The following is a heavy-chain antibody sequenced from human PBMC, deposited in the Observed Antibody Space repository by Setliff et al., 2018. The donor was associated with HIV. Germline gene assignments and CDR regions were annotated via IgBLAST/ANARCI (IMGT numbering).Heavy chain of an antibody. D-gene: IGHD2-2*01. Sequence: GGSLRLSCAASGFTFDYYGMSWVRQAPGKGLEWVSGISGSGGTTNYADSVKGRFTISRDNSKNTLYLQMNSLRAEDTAVYYCAKEQVPAAIQFHYYYMDVWGKGTTVTVSS. CDR1: GFTFDYYG. V-gene: IGHV3-23*01. CDR2: ISGSGGTT. CDR3: AKEQVPAAIQFHYYYMDV. J-gene: IGHJ6*03.